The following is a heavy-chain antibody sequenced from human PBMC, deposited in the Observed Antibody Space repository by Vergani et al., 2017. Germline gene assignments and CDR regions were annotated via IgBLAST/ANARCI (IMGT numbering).Heavy chain of an antibody. Sequence: QVQLVESGGGVVQPGRSLRLSCAASGFTFSSYAMHWVRQAPGKGLEWVAVISYDGSNKYYADPVKGRFAISRDNSKNTLYLQMNSLRAEDTAVYYCARENYFYYMDVWGKGTTVTVSS. J-gene: IGHJ6*03. CDR3: ARENYFYYMDV. V-gene: IGHV3-30*09. CDR2: ISYDGSNK. CDR1: GFTFSSYA.